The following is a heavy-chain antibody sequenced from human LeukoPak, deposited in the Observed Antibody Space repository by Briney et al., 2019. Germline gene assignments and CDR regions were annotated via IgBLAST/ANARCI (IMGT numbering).Heavy chain of an antibody. CDR2: ISDSGGST. J-gene: IGHJ4*02. D-gene: IGHD6-13*01. CDR3: AKGGGSSWYYFDY. Sequence: PGGSLRLSCAASGFTFSSYVMSWVRQTPEKGLEWVSSISDSGGSTYYADSVKGRFTISRDNSKNTLYLQMISLRAEDTAVYYCAKGGGSSWYYFDYWGQGTLVTVSS. V-gene: IGHV3-23*01. CDR1: GFTFSSYV.